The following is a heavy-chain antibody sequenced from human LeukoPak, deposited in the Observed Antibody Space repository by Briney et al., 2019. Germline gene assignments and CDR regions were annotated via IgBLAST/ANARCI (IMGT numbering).Heavy chain of an antibody. CDR3: ARGGIAVVNWFDP. CDR1: GGSISSYY. D-gene: IGHD6-19*01. J-gene: IGHJ5*02. Sequence: SETLSLTCTVSGGSISSYYWSWIRQPPGKGLEWIGYIYYSGSTNSNPSLKSRVTISVDTSKNQFSLKLSSVTAADTAVYYCARGGIAVVNWFDPWGQGTLVTVSS. V-gene: IGHV4-59*01. CDR2: IYYSGST.